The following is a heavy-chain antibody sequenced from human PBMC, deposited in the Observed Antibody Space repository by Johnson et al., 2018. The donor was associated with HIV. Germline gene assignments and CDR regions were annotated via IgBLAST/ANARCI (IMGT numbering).Heavy chain of an antibody. D-gene: IGHD6-13*01. CDR1: GFTFSNYG. Sequence: QMLLVESGGGVVQSGGSLRLSCTASGFTFSNYGIHWVRQTPGKGLEWVAVISYDGSNKYYADSVKGRFTISRDHSKNTLNLQMNSLRPEDTGVYYCAKGLLIAAAHDAFDIWGQGTMVSVSS. CDR2: ISYDGSNK. V-gene: IGHV3-30*19. CDR3: AKGLLIAAAHDAFDI. J-gene: IGHJ3*02.